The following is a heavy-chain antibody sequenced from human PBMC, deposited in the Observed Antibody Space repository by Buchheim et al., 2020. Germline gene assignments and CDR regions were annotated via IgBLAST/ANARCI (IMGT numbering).Heavy chain of an antibody. V-gene: IGHV3-48*03. Sequence: EVRLVESGGGLVQPGGSLRLSCAASGFTFSSYEMNWVRQAPGKGREWVSYISSSGSTIYYADSLKGGFTFPSDNAKNSLYLQMNSLRAEDTAVYYCARWGAVISGYFDYWGQGTL. J-gene: IGHJ4*02. D-gene: IGHD3-10*01. CDR1: GFTFSSYE. CDR3: ARWGAVISGYFDY. CDR2: ISSSGSTI.